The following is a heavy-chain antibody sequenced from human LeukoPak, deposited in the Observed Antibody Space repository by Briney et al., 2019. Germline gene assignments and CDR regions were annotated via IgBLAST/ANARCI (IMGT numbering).Heavy chain of an antibody. D-gene: IGHD3-3*01. CDR1: GFTFSRYA. J-gene: IGHJ4*02. CDR2: ISNSGRST. Sequence: GGSLRLSCAASGFTFSRYAMSWVRQAPGKGLEWVSVISNSGRSTYYADPVKGRFTISRDNSKNTLYLQMNSLRAEDTAVYYCAKDRLESWSGFYFGPFDYWGQGALVTVAS. V-gene: IGHV3-23*01. CDR3: AKDRLESWSGFYFGPFDY.